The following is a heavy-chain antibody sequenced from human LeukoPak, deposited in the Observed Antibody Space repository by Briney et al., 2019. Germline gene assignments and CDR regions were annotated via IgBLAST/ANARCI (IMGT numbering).Heavy chain of an antibody. CDR1: GFIFSDYY. V-gene: IGHV3-11*06. CDR2: ISGSSAYT. D-gene: IGHD3-3*01. CDR3: AREQAPGVENFYLGLDV. J-gene: IGHJ6*04. Sequence: PGGSLRLSCAASGFIFSDYYMSWVRQAPGKGLELISYISGSSAYTKTADSVKGRFTISRDNAKNTLHLQMNSLRAEDTAVYYCAREQAPGVENFYLGLDVWGKGTTVTVSS.